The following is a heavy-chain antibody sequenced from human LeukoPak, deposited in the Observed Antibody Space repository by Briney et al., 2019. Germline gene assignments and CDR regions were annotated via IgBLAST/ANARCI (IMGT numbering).Heavy chain of an antibody. CDR3: ARSGSYNWFDP. CDR1: GFTFDDFA. D-gene: IGHD3-10*01. Sequence: GGSLRLSCEASGFTFDDFAMHWVRQAPGKGLEWVSGITWNSGSIAYAVSVKGRFTISRDNAKNSLYLQMNSLRAEDTALYYCARSGSYNWFDPWGQGTLVTVSS. CDR2: ITWNSGSI. J-gene: IGHJ5*02. V-gene: IGHV3-9*01.